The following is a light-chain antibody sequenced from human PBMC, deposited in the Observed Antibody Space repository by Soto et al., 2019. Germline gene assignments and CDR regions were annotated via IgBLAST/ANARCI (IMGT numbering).Light chain of an antibody. Sequence: QSALTQPASVSGSPRQSINISCTGASSDVGSYTYVSWYQQHPGKAPKHMIYEVNNRPSGVTNRCSGSKSGNTASLTISGLQAEDEADYYCSSYTSSSTPYVFGTGTKLTVL. CDR1: SSDVGSYTY. J-gene: IGLJ1*01. CDR2: EVN. V-gene: IGLV2-14*01. CDR3: SSYTSSSTPYV.